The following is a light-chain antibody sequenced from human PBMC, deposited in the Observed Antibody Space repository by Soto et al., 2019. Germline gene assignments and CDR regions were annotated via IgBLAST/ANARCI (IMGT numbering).Light chain of an antibody. V-gene: IGKV3-20*01. Sequence: EIVLTQSPGTLSLSPGERATLSCRASQSVSSYYLAWYQQKPGQAPRLLIYAASSRATGIPDRFSGGGSGTDFTLTISRLEPEDFALYYCQHYAGGSRITFGQGTRLE. CDR1: QSVSSYY. J-gene: IGKJ5*01. CDR2: AAS. CDR3: QHYAGGSRIT.